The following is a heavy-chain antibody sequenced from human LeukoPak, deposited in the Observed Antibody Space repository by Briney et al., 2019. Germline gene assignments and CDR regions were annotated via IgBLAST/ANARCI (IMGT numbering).Heavy chain of an antibody. CDR3: ARELTVPVYFDY. Sequence: ASVKVSYKASGYTFTSYAMHWVRQAPGQRLEWMGWINAGNGNTKYSQKFQGRVTITRDTSASTAYMELSSLRSEDTAVYYCARELTVPVYFDYWGQGTLVTVSS. J-gene: IGHJ4*02. V-gene: IGHV1-3*01. CDR1: GYTFTSYA. CDR2: INAGNGNT. D-gene: IGHD4-17*01.